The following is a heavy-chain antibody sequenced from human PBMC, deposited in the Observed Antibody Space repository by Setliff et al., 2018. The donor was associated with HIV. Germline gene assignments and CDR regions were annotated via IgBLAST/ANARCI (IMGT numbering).Heavy chain of an antibody. D-gene: IGHD3-3*01. CDR1: GGSFNNYS. J-gene: IGHJ4*02. Sequence: LSLTCGVFGGSFNNYSWNWFRQPPGRGLEWIGEINHSGSSNYNSSLKSRVTISVDTSKNQLSLKLTSVTAAGTAVYYCARAPITIFGVLIMPGSYDYWGQGTLVTVSS. V-gene: IGHV4-34*01. CDR2: INHSGSS. CDR3: ARAPITIFGVLIMPGSYDY.